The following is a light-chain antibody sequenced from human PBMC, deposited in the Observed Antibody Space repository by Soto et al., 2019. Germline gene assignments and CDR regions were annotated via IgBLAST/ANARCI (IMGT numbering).Light chain of an antibody. CDR2: KDS. Sequence: SYELTQPPSVSVSPGQTARITCSEDALPKQYAYWYQQKPGQAPVLVIYKDSERPSGIPERFSGSSSGTTVTLTISGVQAEDEADYYCQSADSSGIVVFGGGTKLTVL. CDR1: ALPKQY. V-gene: IGLV3-25*03. J-gene: IGLJ2*01. CDR3: QSADSSGIVV.